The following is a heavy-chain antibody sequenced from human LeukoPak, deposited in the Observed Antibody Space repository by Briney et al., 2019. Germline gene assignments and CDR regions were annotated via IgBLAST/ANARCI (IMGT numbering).Heavy chain of an antibody. J-gene: IGHJ4*02. CDR2: IYTRRSS. CDR1: GGSISSGGYY. CDR3: AREQSTRWDLPPYYFDL. D-gene: IGHD4-23*01. Sequence: PSQTLSLTCTVSGGSISSGGYYWSWIRQPAGKGLQWIGRIYTRRSSNYNPSLKSRVTMSVKTSKSQFSLKLSSVTAADTAMYFCAREQSTRWDLPPYYFDLWGQGILVTVSS. V-gene: IGHV4-61*02.